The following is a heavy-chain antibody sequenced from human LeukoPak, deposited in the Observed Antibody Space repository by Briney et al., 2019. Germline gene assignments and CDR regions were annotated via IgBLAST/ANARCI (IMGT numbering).Heavy chain of an antibody. CDR1: GGSFSGYY. Sequence: PSETLSLTCAVYGGSFSGYYWSWIRQPPGKGLEWIGEINHSGSTYYNPSLKSRVTMSVDTSKNQFSLKLSSVTAADTAVYYCARHLRRDYDFWSGYFVDPWGQGTLVTVSS. V-gene: IGHV4-34*01. J-gene: IGHJ5*02. CDR2: INHSGST. CDR3: ARHLRRDYDFWSGYFVDP. D-gene: IGHD3-3*01.